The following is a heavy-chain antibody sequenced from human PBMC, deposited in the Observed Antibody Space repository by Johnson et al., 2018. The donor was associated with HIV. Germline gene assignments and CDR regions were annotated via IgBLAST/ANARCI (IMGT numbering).Heavy chain of an antibody. CDR2: ISYDGSNK. CDR3: AREGRRDAFDI. Sequence: QVQLVESGGGLVQPGGSLRLSCAASGFTFSSYVMHWVRQAPGKGLEWVALISYDGSNKYYADSVKGRFTISRDNSKNTLYLQMNSLRAEDTAVYYCAREGRRDAFDIWGQGTMVTVSS. J-gene: IGHJ3*02. V-gene: IGHV3-30*04. CDR1: GFTFSSYV.